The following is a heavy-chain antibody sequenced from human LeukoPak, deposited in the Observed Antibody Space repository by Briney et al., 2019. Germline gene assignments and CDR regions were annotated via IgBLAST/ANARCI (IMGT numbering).Heavy chain of an antibody. CDR2: ISSSSSTI. J-gene: IGHJ4*02. V-gene: IGHV3-48*01. CDR1: GFIFSSYS. Sequence: GGSLRLSCAASGFIFSSYSMNWVRQAPGKGLEWVSFISSSSSTIYYADSVKGRFTISRDNAKNSLYLQMKSLRAEDTAVYYCTRVHGGYPFDSWGQGTLVTVSS. D-gene: IGHD2-15*01. CDR3: TRVHGGYPFDS.